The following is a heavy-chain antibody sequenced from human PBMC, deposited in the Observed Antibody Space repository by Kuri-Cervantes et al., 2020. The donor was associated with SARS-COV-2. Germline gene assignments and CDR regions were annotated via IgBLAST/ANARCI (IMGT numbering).Heavy chain of an antibody. CDR3: ARDPVVVAAADWDGMDV. CDR1: GFTFSSSG. D-gene: IGHD2-15*01. CDR2: IWYEGSNK. J-gene: IGHJ6*02. V-gene: IGHV3-33*08. Sequence: GESLKISCAASGFTFSSSGMHWVRQAPGKGLEWVAVIWYEGSNKYYADSVKGRFTISRDNSKNTLYLQMNSLRAEDTAVYYCARDPVVVAAADWDGMDVWGQWSTVTDSS.